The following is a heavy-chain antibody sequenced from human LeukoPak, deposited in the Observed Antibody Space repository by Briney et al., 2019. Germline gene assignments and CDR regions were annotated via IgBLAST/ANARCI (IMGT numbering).Heavy chain of an antibody. Sequence: SQTLSLTCTVSGGSISSGDYYWSWIRQPPGKGLEWIGYIYYSGSTYYNPSLKSRVTISVDTSKNQSSLKLSSVTAADTAVYYCARDTDYDSSGYTTVWGQGTLVTVSS. J-gene: IGHJ4*02. D-gene: IGHD3-22*01. CDR1: GGSISSGDYY. CDR2: IYYSGST. V-gene: IGHV4-30-4*01. CDR3: ARDTDYDSSGYTTV.